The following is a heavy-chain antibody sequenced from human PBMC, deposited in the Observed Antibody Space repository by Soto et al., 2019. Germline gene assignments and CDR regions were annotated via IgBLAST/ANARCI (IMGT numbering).Heavy chain of an antibody. CDR2: ISGSGGST. D-gene: IGHD3-16*02. CDR1: GFTFSSYA. J-gene: IGHJ6*04. Sequence: GGSLRLSCAASGFTFSSYAMSWVRQAPGKGLEWVSAISGSGGSTYYADSVKGRFTISRDNSKNTLYLQMNSPRAEDTAVYYGAKDKIVGMDVWGKGTTVTVSS. CDR3: AKDKIVGMDV. V-gene: IGHV3-23*01.